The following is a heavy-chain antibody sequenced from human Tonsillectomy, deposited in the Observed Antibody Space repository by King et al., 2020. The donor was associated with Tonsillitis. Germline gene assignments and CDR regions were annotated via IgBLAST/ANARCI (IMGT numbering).Heavy chain of an antibody. CDR3: ARTDQGLRGDQDAFDI. J-gene: IGHJ3*02. V-gene: IGHV4-31*03. CDR2: IYYSGST. CDR1: GGSISSGGYY. D-gene: IGHD7-27*01. Sequence: VQLQESGPGLVKPSQTPSLTCTVSGGSISSGGYYWSWIRQHPGKGLEWIGYIYYSGSTYYNPSLKSRVTISVDTSKNQFSLKLSSVTAADTAVYYCARTDQGLRGDQDAFDIWGQGTMVTVSS.